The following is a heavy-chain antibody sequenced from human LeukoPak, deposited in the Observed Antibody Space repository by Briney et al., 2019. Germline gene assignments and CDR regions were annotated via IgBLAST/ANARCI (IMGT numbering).Heavy chain of an antibody. CDR1: GGSISSNNYY. CDR3: ATAFELERLDY. D-gene: IGHD1-1*01. Sequence: SETLSLTCTVSGGSISSNNYYWGWIRQPPGKGLEWIGNIYYSGTSYYNPSLKSRVTISVDTSKHEFSLKLSSVTAADTAVYYCATAFELERLDYWGQGTLVTVSS. J-gene: IGHJ4*02. CDR2: IYYSGTS. V-gene: IGHV4-39*07.